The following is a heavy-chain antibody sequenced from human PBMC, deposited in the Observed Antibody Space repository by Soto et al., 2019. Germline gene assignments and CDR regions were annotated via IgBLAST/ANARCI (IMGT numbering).Heavy chain of an antibody. D-gene: IGHD5-12*01. CDR2: ISSSGSNI. CDR3: ARGPPGWLQPLNY. V-gene: IGHV3-11*01. Sequence: QVQLVVSGGGLVKPGGSLRLSCAASGLTFSDYYMSWIRQAPGKGLVWVSYISSSGSNIYYADSVKGRFTISRDNAKNSLYLQMNSRIAEDTAVYYCARGPPGWLQPLNYWGQGTLVTVSS. J-gene: IGHJ4*02. CDR1: GLTFSDYY.